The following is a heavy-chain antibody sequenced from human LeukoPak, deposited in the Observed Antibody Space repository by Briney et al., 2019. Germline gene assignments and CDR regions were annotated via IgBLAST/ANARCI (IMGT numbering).Heavy chain of an antibody. CDR2: ISSSSSYI. CDR1: GFTFSSYS. J-gene: IGHJ4*02. V-gene: IGHV3-21*01. CDR3: ARAAVYCSGGSCYKFDY. D-gene: IGHD2-15*01. Sequence: GGSLRLSCAASGFTFSSYSMNWVRQAPGKGLEWVSSISSSSSYIYYADSVKGRFTISRDNAKNSLYLQTNSLRAEDTAVYYCARAAVYCSGGSCYKFDYWGQGTLVTVSS.